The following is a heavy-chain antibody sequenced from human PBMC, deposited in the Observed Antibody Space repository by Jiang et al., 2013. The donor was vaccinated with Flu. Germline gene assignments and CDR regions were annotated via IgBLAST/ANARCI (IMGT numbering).Heavy chain of an antibody. D-gene: IGHD5-18*01. V-gene: IGHV1-69*04. Sequence: SGAEVKKPGASVKVSCKASGYTFTSYGISWVRQAPGQGLEWIGRIIPILGIANYAQKFQGRVTITADKSTSTAYMELSSLRSEDTAVYYCAREDKGYPGLDAFDIWGQGTMVTVSS. CDR3: AREDKGYPGLDAFDI. CDR1: GYTFTSYG. J-gene: IGHJ3*02. CDR2: IIPILGIA.